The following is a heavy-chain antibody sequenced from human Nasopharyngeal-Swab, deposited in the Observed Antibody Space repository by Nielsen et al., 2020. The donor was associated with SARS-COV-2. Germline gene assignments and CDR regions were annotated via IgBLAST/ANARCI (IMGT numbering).Heavy chain of an antibody. CDR1: GCTFNQYY. D-gene: IGHD6-13*01. Sequence: ASGKVSCKASGCTFNQYYMHWVRQAPGQGLEWMGVITPSGGATNYARKFQGRVTMTRDPSTSTVYLDLSSLKSEDTAVYFCAREPGGIVAPGRHFDPWGQGTLVTVSS. CDR2: ITPSGGAT. V-gene: IGHV1-46*02. J-gene: IGHJ5*02. CDR3: AREPGGIVAPGRHFDP.